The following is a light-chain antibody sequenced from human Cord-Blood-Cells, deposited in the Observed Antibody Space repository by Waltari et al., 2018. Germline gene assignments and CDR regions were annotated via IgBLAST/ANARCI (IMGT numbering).Light chain of an antibody. CDR3: QQRSKSLT. CDR2: DAS. CDR1: QSVSSY. Sequence: EIVLTQSQATLSLSPGERATLSCRASQSVSSYLAWYHQKPGQAPRLLIYDASNRATGIPARFSGSGSGTDFTLTISSLEPEDFAVYYCQQRSKSLTFGGGTKVEIK. J-gene: IGKJ4*01. V-gene: IGKV3-11*01.